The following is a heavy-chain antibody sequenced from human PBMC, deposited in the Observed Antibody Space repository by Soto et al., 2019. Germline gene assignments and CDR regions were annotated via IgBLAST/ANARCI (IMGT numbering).Heavy chain of an antibody. J-gene: IGHJ6*02. Sequence: QVQLVQSGAEVKKPGSSVKVSCKASGGTFSSYAISWVRQAPGQGLEWMGGITPIFGTANYAQKFQGRVTITADECTSTAYMELCSLRSEDTALLYCARDQAGNVWGYYGMDVGGQGTRVTVSS. D-gene: IGHD3-16*01. CDR3: ARDQAGNVWGYYGMDV. CDR2: ITPIFGTA. CDR1: GGTFSSYA. V-gene: IGHV1-69*12.